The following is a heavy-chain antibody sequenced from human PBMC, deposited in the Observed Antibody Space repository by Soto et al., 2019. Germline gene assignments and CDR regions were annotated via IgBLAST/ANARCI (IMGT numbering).Heavy chain of an antibody. D-gene: IGHD3-22*01. CDR2: ISSSGSAI. J-gene: IGHJ4*02. V-gene: IGHV3-11*01. CDR1: GFTFSDYY. CDR3: ARDSPNLRSSYYWV. Sequence: PGGSLRLSCAASGFTFSDYYMSWIRQPPGKGLEWVSYISSSGSAIYYADSVKGRFTISRDNAKNSLYLQMNSLRAEDTAVYYCARDSPNLRSSYYWVWGQGTLLTVSS.